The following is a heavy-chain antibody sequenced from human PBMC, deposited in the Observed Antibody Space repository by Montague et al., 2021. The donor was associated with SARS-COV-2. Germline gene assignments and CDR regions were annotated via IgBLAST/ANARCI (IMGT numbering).Heavy chain of an antibody. V-gene: IGHV2-70*01. Sequence: PALGKPTQTLTLTCTFSGFSLNTSGMCVSLIRQPPGKALEWLALIDWDEDQYYSTSLKTRLTISKDTSKNQVVLTMTNMDPIDTATYYCARSYGDYRDSYFDYWGRGTLVTVSS. D-gene: IGHD4-17*01. CDR3: ARSYGDYRDSYFDY. CDR2: IDWDEDQ. CDR1: GFSLNTSGMC. J-gene: IGHJ4*02.